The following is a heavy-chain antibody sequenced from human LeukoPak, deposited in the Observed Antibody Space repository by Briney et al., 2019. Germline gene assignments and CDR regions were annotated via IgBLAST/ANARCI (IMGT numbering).Heavy chain of an antibody. CDR2: IIPIFGTA. CDR3: AIPGVSDY. Sequence: SVKVSCKASGYTFTSYYMHWVRQAPGQGLEWMGGIIPIFGTADYAQKFQGRVTITADESTSTAYMELSSLRSEDTAVYYWAIPGVSDYWGQGTLVTVSS. V-gene: IGHV1-69*13. CDR1: GYTFTSYY. J-gene: IGHJ4*02.